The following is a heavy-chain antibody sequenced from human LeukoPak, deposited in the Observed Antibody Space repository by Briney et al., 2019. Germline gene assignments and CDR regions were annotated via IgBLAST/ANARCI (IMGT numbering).Heavy chain of an antibody. CDR3: ARLYSGYTFYYYGMDV. Sequence: GGSLRLSCAASGFTVSSNYMSWVRQAPGKGLEWVSVIYSGGSTYYADSVKGRFTISRDNSKNTLYLQMNSLRAKDTAVYYCARLYSGYTFYYYGMDVWGQGTTVTVSS. CDR2: IYSGGST. J-gene: IGHJ6*02. D-gene: IGHD5-12*01. V-gene: IGHV3-66*01. CDR1: GFTVSSNY.